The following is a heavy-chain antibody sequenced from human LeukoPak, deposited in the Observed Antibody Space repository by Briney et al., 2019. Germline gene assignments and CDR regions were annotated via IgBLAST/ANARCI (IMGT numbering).Heavy chain of an antibody. D-gene: IGHD3-22*01. CDR1: GFTFSSYS. V-gene: IGHV3-7*01. J-gene: IGHJ4*02. CDR2: IKQDGSEK. Sequence: GGSLRLSCAASGFTFSSYSMSWVRQAPGKGLEWVANIKQDGSEKYYVDSVKGRFTISRDNAKNSLYLQMNSLRAEDTAVYYCARDASQNYYDSSGSDYWGQGTLVTVSS. CDR3: ARDASQNYYDSSGSDY.